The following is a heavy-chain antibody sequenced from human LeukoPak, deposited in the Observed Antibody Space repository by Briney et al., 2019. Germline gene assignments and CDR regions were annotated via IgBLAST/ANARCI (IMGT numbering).Heavy chain of an antibody. CDR2: IIPVFGTA. Sequence: GASVKVSCKASGGTFSSYAISWVRQAPGQGLEWMGGIIPVFGTATYAQKFQGRVTIAADESTSTAYMELSSLRSEDTAVYYCARGAVAPNSLGYYYMDVWGKGTTVTVSS. CDR3: ARGAVAPNSLGYYYMDV. V-gene: IGHV1-69*13. CDR1: GGTFSSYA. D-gene: IGHD6-19*01. J-gene: IGHJ6*03.